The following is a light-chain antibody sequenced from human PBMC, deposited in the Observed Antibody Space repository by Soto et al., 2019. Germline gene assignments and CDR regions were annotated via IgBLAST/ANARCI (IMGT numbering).Light chain of an antibody. CDR3: QQYENYWT. V-gene: IGKV1-5*03. CDR2: KAS. CDR1: HTISSW. Sequence: DIQMTQSPSTLSGSVGDRVTITCRASHTISSWLAWYQQKPGKAPKLLIYKASTLNSGVPSRCSGSGPGTEFSLTISNLQPDDCATYRQQYENYWTFGQGTKVDIK. J-gene: IGKJ1*01.